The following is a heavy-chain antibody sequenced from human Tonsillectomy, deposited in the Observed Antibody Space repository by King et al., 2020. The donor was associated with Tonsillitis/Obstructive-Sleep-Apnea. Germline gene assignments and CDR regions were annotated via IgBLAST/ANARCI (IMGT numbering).Heavy chain of an antibody. Sequence: VQLQQWGAGLLKPSETLSLTCAVYGGSFSAYYWTWIRQPPGKGLDWIGEINHSGSTNYNPSLKSRVTISVDTSKNQFSLKLTSVTAADTAVYYCARSLSGLPPGDVWGKGTPVTVSS. CDR2: INHSGST. CDR3: ARSLSGLPPGDV. V-gene: IGHV4-34*01. D-gene: IGHD3-10*01. CDR1: GGSFSAYY. J-gene: IGHJ6*04.